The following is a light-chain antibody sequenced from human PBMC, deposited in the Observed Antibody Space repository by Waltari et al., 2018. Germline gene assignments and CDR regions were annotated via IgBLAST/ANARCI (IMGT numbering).Light chain of an antibody. CDR1: QSVSTYY. J-gene: IGKJ4*01. V-gene: IGKV3-20*01. Sequence: EIVLTQSPGTLSLSPGARATLSCRARQSVSTYYLSWYQHKPGQAPRLVIYGASTRAAGNPHRISGSGSATDFTLTISGLEPEDVAVDYCQQYGTSPPLTFGGGTKVEIK. CDR2: GAS. CDR3: QQYGTSPPLT.